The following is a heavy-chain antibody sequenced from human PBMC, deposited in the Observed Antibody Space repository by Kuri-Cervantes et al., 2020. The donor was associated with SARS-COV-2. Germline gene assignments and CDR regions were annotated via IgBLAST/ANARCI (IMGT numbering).Heavy chain of an antibody. CDR3: AREGDGNYPEPFDY. CDR1: AGSIRNYY. D-gene: IGHD1-7*01. V-gene: IGHV4-4*07. J-gene: IGHJ4*02. CDR2: IFTSGTT. Sequence: SETLSLTCTVSAGSIRNYYWNWVRQPAGKGLEWIGRIFTSGTTNYNPSLMSRVTMSIDTSKNQFSLRLTSVTAADTAVHYCAREGDGNYPEPFDYWGQGTLVTVSS.